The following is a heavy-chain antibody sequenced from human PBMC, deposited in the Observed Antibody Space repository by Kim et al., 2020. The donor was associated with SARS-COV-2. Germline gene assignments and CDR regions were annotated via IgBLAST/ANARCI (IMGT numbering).Heavy chain of an antibody. D-gene: IGHD2-2*02. J-gene: IGHJ4*03. CDR2: FDPEDGET. CDR3: ATVPYCSSTSCYSSPLFDY. Sequence: ASVKVSCKVSGYTLTELSMHWVRQAPGKGLEWMGGFDPEDGETIYAQKFQGRVTMTEDTSTDTAYMELSSLRSEDTAVYYCATVPYCSSTSCYSSPLFDYWGHGALVTVSS. V-gene: IGHV1-24*01. CDR1: GYTLTELS.